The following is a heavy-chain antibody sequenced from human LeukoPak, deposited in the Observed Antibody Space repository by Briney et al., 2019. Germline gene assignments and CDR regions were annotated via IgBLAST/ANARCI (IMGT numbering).Heavy chain of an antibody. J-gene: IGHJ4*02. CDR3: ARDMAPAVKAPDY. V-gene: IGHV3-30-3*01. CDR1: GFTFSSYA. Sequence: PGRSLRLSCAASGFTFSSYAMHWVRQAPGKGLEWVAVISYDGSNKYYADSVKGRFTISRDNSKNTLYLQMNSLRAEDTAVYYCARDMAPAVKAPDYWGQGTLVTVSS. CDR2: ISYDGSNK. D-gene: IGHD4-11*01.